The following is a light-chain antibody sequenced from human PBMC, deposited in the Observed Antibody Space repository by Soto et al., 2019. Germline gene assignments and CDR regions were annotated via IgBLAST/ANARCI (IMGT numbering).Light chain of an antibody. CDR3: QQYSSYRT. CDR1: QSVSRW. V-gene: IGKV1-5*03. CDR2: KAS. Sequence: DIQMTQSPSTLSAVVGDRVTLTCRASQSVSRWLAWYQQKPGKAPKLLIYKASTLESGVPSRFSGSGSGTEFTLTISSLQPEDGAIYYCQQYSSYRTFGPGTKVDIK. J-gene: IGKJ1*01.